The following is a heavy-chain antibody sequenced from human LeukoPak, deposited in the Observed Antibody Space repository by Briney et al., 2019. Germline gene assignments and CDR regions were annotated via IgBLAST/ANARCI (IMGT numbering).Heavy chain of an antibody. J-gene: IGHJ4*02. CDR1: GFTFSNYW. D-gene: IGHD5-18*01. Sequence: PGGSLRLSCAASGFTFSNYWMSWVRQAPGKGLEWVANVKRDGSEEYYVDSVKGRFTVSRDNAKNSLSLQMNSLRVEDTAVYYCASLDTAMSNAGHWGQGTLVTVSS. CDR2: VKRDGSEE. CDR3: ASLDTAMSNAGH. V-gene: IGHV3-7*01.